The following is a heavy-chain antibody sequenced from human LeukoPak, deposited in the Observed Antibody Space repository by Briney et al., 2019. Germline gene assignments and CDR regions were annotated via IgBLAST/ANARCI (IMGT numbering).Heavy chain of an antibody. CDR2: IYYSGST. CDR3: ARLGINLPTPTMVRGVISPWFDP. CDR1: GGSISSSSYY. V-gene: IGHV4-39*01. D-gene: IGHD3-10*01. J-gene: IGHJ5*02. Sequence: TASETLSLTCTVSGGSISSSSYYWGWIRQPPGKGLEWIGSIYYSGSTYYNPSLKSRVTISVDTSKNQFSLKLSSVTAADTAVYYCARLGINLPTPTMVRGVISPWFDPWGQGTLVTVSS.